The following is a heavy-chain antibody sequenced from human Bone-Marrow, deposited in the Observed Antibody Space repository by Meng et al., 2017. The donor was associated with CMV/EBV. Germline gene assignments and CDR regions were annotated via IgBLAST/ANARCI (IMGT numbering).Heavy chain of an antibody. Sequence: SLKISCAASGFTFDDYAMHWVRQAPGKGLEWVSGISWNSGSIGYADSVKGRFTISRDNAKNSLYLQMNSLRAEDTALYYCAKGFGGPYYFDYWGQGTLVTGSS. V-gene: IGHV3-9*01. CDR3: AKGFGGPYYFDY. CDR1: GFTFDDYA. D-gene: IGHD3-10*01. CDR2: ISWNSGSI. J-gene: IGHJ4*02.